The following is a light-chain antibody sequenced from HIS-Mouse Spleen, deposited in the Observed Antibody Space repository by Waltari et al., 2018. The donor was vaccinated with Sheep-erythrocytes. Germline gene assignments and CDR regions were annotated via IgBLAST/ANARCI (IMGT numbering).Light chain of an antibody. J-gene: IGKJ2*01. CDR3: QQSYSTPYT. Sequence: DIQMTQSPSSLSASVGDRVTITCRASQSISSYVNWYQQKPGKAPKLLIYAASSLQSGGQSRFSGSGSGTDFTLTISSLQPEDFATYYCQQSYSTPYTFGQGTKLEIK. CDR2: AAS. V-gene: IGKV1-39*01. CDR1: QSISSY.